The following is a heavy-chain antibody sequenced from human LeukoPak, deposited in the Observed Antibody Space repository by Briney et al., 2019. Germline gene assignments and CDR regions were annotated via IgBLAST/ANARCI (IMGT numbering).Heavy chain of an antibody. CDR1: GFSFSTSA. V-gene: IGHV3-21*01. CDR2: INQGTTHI. D-gene: IGHD6-19*01. J-gene: IGHJ6*02. Sequence: GGSLRLSCVTSGFSFSTSAMNWVRQAPGKGLEWVSSINQGTTHIYYAGSVRGRFTISRDDARNSLYLQMSSLRAEDTAVYYCARDLLAVAGTLLGMDVWGQGTTVTVSS. CDR3: ARDLLAVAGTLLGMDV.